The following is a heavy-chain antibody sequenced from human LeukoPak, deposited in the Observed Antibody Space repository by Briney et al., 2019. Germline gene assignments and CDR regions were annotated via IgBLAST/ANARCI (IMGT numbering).Heavy chain of an antibody. CDR1: GFTFYDYA. CDR2: ISWNSGSI. Sequence: GGSLRLSCAASGFTFYDYAMQWVRHAPGKGREGGSGISWNSGSIVYADSVKARFTISRDNAKNSLYLQMNSLRAEDMALYFCAKDSGGNPDYYMDVWGKGTTVTVSS. CDR3: AKDSGGNPDYYMDV. J-gene: IGHJ6*03. D-gene: IGHD2-15*01. V-gene: IGHV3-9*03.